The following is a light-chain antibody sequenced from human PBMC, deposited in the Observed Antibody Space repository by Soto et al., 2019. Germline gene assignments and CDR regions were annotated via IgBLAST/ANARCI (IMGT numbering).Light chain of an antibody. V-gene: IGKV3-20*01. CDR2: GAS. CDR3: QQYATSLLT. CDR1: QSVSSNY. J-gene: IGKJ4*01. Sequence: EIVLTQSPGTLSLSPVERATLSCRASQSVSSNYLAWYQQRPGQAPRLLIYGASSRATGIPDRFSGSGSGTDFTLTISRLEPADFAVYYCQQYATSLLTFGGGTKGDIK.